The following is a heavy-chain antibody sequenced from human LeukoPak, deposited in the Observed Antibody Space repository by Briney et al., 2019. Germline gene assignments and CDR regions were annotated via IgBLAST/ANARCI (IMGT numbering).Heavy chain of an antibody. V-gene: IGHV3-7*01. CDR1: GLTFTDFW. J-gene: IGHJ4*02. CDR3: SGRDSSRSPRAY. D-gene: IGHD6-13*01. Sequence: GGSLRLSCAASGLTFTDFWMNWVRLAPGRGLEWLANINPDGNEKYYVDSVKGQFAMSRDNAKNEVYLEMNGLRAEDTGVYYCSGRDSSRSPRAYWGQGTLVSVSS. CDR2: INPDGNEK.